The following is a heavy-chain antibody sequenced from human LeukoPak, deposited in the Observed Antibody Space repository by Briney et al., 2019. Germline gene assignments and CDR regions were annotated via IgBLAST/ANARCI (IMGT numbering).Heavy chain of an antibody. CDR2: INHSGST. Sequence: PSETLSLTCAVYGGSFSGYYWSWIRQPPGKGLEWIGEINHSGSTNYNPSLKSRVTISVDTSKNQFSLKLSSVTAADTAVYYCARRPLGYCSSTSCAGGYWFDPWGQGTLVTVSS. CDR1: GGSFSGYY. J-gene: IGHJ5*02. V-gene: IGHV4-34*01. D-gene: IGHD2-2*01. CDR3: ARRPLGYCSSTSCAGGYWFDP.